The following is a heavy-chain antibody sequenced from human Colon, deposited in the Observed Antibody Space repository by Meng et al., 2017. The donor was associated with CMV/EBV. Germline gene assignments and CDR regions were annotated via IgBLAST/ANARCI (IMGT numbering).Heavy chain of an antibody. J-gene: IGHJ3*02. V-gene: IGHV1-69*10. D-gene: IGHD3-3*01. CDR2: IIPILGIA. Sequence: SVKVSCKASGGTFSSYAISWVRQAPGQGLEWMGGIIPILGIANYAQKFQGRVTITADKSTSTAYMELSSLRSADTAMYYCARLYPIFGVTSHQDPFDIWGQGTMVTVSS. CDR3: ARLYPIFGVTSHQDPFDI. CDR1: GGTFSSYA.